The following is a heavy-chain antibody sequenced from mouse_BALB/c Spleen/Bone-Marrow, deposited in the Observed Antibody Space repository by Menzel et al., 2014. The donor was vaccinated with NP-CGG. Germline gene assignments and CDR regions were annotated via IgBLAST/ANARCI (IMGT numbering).Heavy chain of an antibody. J-gene: IGHJ4*01. CDR2: IWSDGST. V-gene: IGHV2-6*02. CDR3: ARTGTYYAMDY. Sequence: VHLVESGPGLVAPSQSLSITCTVSGFSLTSYGVHWVRQPPGKGLEWLVVIWSDGSTTYNSSLKSRLNIRKDNSKSQVFLKVNSLRTDDTAMYYRARTGTYYAMDYWGQGTSVTVSS. D-gene: IGHD4-1*01. CDR1: GFSLTSYG.